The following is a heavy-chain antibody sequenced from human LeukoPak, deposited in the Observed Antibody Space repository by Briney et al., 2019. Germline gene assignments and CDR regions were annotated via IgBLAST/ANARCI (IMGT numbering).Heavy chain of an antibody. CDR2: IYYTGNT. CDR1: GDSISGYY. CDR3: ARGNLPYYFDF. V-gene: IGHV4-59*01. J-gene: IGHJ4*02. Sequence: PSETLSLTCTVSGDSISGYYWSWIRQPPGKRLEWIGYIYYTGNTNYNPSLKSRVTMSVDSSKNLFSLRLNSVTAADTAVYYCARGNLPYYFDFWGQGTLVTVSS. D-gene: IGHD4-23*01.